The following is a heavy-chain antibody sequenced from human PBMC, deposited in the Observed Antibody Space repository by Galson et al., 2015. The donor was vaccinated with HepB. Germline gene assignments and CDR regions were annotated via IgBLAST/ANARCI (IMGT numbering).Heavy chain of an antibody. Sequence: SVKVSCKASGYTFATYGISWVRQAPGQGLEWMGWISAHSGNTNYAQKLQGRVTMTTDTSTSTAYMELRSLRSDDTAVYYCARDLLRAGLRADVLNIWGQGTMVTVSS. CDR3: ARDLLRAGLRADVLNI. D-gene: IGHD4-17*01. V-gene: IGHV1-18*01. CDR1: GYTFATYG. CDR2: ISAHSGNT. J-gene: IGHJ3*02.